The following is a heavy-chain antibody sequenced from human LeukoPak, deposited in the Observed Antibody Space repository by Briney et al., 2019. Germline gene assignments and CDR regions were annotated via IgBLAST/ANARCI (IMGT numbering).Heavy chain of an antibody. CDR2: VDPSDSYT. CDR1: GYSFTSYW. CDR3: ASLNSGSYYGLGFFDL. J-gene: IGHJ2*01. V-gene: IGHV5-10-1*01. Sequence: GESLRISCKGSGYSFTSYWISWVRQMPGKGLEWMGRVDPSDSYTNYSPSFQGHVTISADESISATYLQWNSLEASDTAMYYCASLNSGSYYGLGFFDLWGRGTLVTVSS. D-gene: IGHD1-26*01.